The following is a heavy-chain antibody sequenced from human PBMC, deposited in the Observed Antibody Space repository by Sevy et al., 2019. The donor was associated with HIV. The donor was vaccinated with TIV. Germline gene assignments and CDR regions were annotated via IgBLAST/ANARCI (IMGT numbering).Heavy chain of an antibody. J-gene: IGHJ5*02. CDR3: ARDREFYDHGEYRPTSAPDL. D-gene: IGHD4-17*01. CDR2: MWFDGSNK. V-gene: IGHV3-33*08. Sequence: GGSLRLSCEASGFPFTNHGVHWVRQAPGKGLAWVALMWFDGSNKYYADSVKGRFTVSRDDSKNTLYLQMNSLRADDTAIYYCARDREFYDHGEYRPTSAPDLWGQRTLVTVSS. CDR1: GFPFTNHG.